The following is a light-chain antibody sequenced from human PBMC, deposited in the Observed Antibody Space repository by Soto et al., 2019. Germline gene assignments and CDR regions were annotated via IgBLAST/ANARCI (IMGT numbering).Light chain of an antibody. Sequence: ESVLTQSPATLALSPGERATLSCRASQSVSSYLAWYQQKPGPAPRLLIYDASNRATGIPARFSGSGSGTDFTLTISSLEPEDFAVYYCQQRSNWPPEITFGQGTRLEIK. CDR3: QQRSNWPPEIT. J-gene: IGKJ5*01. CDR2: DAS. CDR1: QSVSSY. V-gene: IGKV3-11*01.